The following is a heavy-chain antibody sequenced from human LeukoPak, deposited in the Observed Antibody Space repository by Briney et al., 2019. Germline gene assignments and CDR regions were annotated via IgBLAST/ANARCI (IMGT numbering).Heavy chain of an antibody. CDR2: INPNSGGT. V-gene: IGHV1-2*02. CDR3: ARGSARGGASDY. Sequence: ASVKVSCKASGYTFTGYYMHWVRPAPGQGLAWMGWINPNSGGTNYAQKFQGRVTMTRDTSISTAYMELSRLRSDDTAVYYCARGSARGGASDYWGQGTLVTVSS. CDR1: GYTFTGYY. J-gene: IGHJ4*02. D-gene: IGHD1-26*01.